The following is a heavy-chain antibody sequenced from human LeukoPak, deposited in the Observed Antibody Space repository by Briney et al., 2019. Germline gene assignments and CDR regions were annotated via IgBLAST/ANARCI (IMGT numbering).Heavy chain of an antibody. CDR3: AKDVDYYGSGSSSNWFDP. Sequence: GGSLRLSCAASGFTFSSYGMHWVRQAPGKGLEWVAFIRYDGSNKYYADSVKGRFTISRDNSKNTLYLQMNSLRAEDTAVYYCAKDVDYYGSGSSSNWFDPWGQGTLVTVSS. CDR1: GFTFSSYG. CDR2: IRYDGSNK. J-gene: IGHJ5*02. D-gene: IGHD3-10*01. V-gene: IGHV3-30*02.